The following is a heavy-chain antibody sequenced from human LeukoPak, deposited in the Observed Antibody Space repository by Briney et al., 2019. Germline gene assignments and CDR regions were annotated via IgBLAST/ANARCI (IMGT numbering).Heavy chain of an antibody. CDR3: ARGGIQWLTERFDY. D-gene: IGHD6-19*01. V-gene: IGHV1-18*04. CDR1: GYTFTAYY. J-gene: IGHJ4*02. CDR2: ISAYNGNT. Sequence: GASVKVSCKASGYTFTAYYMHWVRQAPGQGLEWMGWISAYNGNTNYAQKLQGRVTMTTDTSTSTAYMELRSLRSDDTAVYYCARGGIQWLTERFDYWGQGTLVTVSS.